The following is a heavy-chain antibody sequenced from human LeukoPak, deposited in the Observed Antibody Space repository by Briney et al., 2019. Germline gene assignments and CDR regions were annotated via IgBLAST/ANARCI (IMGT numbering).Heavy chain of an antibody. CDR3: ARPVVLGAYLRGAYYFDS. CDR1: GFTFSNYG. D-gene: IGHD3-16*01. CDR2: IWYDGSDK. V-gene: IGHV3-33*01. J-gene: IGHJ4*02. Sequence: PGRSLRLSCAASGFTFSNYGMHWVRQAPGKGLEWVAVIWYDGSDKYHADSVKGRFTISRDNSKNMLYLQMNSLRVEDTAVYYCARPVVLGAYLRGAYYFDSWGQGTLVTASS.